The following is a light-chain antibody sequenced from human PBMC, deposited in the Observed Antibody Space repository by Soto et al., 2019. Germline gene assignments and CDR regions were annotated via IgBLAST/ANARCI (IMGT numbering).Light chain of an antibody. CDR1: SSDVWTYKY. CDR2: DVS. CDR3: SSYTTSSTLV. J-gene: IGLJ2*01. V-gene: IGLV2-14*03. Sequence: QSVLTQPASVSASPGQSITISCTGTSSDVWTYKYVSWYQHHPGKAPKLMIYDVSNRPSGVSNRFSGSKSGNTASLIISGLQTEDEADYYCSSYTTSSTLVFGGETQLTVL.